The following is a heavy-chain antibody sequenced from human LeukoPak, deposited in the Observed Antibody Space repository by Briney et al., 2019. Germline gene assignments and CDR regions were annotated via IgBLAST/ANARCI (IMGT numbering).Heavy chain of an antibody. D-gene: IGHD3-10*01. Sequence: ASVNVSCKASGGTFSSYAISWVRQAPGQGLEWMGGIIPIFGTANYAQKFQGRVTITADESTSTAYMELSSLRSEDTAVYYCARGYVPHYYGSGSPPIEFDYWGQGTLVTVSS. CDR3: ARGYVPHYYGSGSPPIEFDY. CDR2: IIPIFGTA. CDR1: GGTFSSYA. V-gene: IGHV1-69*13. J-gene: IGHJ4*02.